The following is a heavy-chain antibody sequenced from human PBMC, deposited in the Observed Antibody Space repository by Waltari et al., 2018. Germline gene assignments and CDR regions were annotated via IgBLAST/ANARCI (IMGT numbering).Heavy chain of an antibody. D-gene: IGHD3-9*01. V-gene: IGHV3-33*01. CDR1: GFTFSSYG. CDR3: ARGTQFTTGWDYGMDV. J-gene: IGHJ6*02. CDR2: IWYDGSNK. Sequence: QVQLVESGGGVVQPGRSLRLSCAASGFTFSSYGMHWVRQAPGKGLEWVAVIWYDGSNKYYADSVKGRFTISRDNSKNTLYLQMNSLRAEDTAVYYCARGTQFTTGWDYGMDVWGQGTTVTVSS.